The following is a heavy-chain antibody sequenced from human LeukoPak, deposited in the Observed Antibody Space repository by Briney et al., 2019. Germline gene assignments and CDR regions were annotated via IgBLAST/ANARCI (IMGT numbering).Heavy chain of an antibody. CDR2: ISNNGGST. Sequence: PAGSLRLSCAATGFTFSNYAMSWVRQASGRGLEWISAISNNGGSTYDADSMKGRFTISRDNSKNTLHLQMNSLRAEDTAVYHCARQLGYCSDGSCYFDYWGRGTLATVSS. CDR3: ARQLGYCSDGSCYFDY. V-gene: IGHV3-23*01. J-gene: IGHJ4*02. CDR1: GFTFSNYA. D-gene: IGHD2-15*01.